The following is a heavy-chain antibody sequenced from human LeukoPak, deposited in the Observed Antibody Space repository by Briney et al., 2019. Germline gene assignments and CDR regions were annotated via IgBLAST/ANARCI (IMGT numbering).Heavy chain of an antibody. CDR1: GDSISSYF. D-gene: IGHD3-16*01. J-gene: IGHJ4*02. Sequence: SETLSLTCSVSGDSISSYFWAWIRQPPGKGLERIGYVCYNGTTNYNPSLRNRVAISIDTSKNQFSLKLNSATAADTAVYYCATSGGFNSPRHYWGQGTLVTVSS. CDR2: VCYNGTT. V-gene: IGHV4-59*01. CDR3: ATSGGFNSPRHY.